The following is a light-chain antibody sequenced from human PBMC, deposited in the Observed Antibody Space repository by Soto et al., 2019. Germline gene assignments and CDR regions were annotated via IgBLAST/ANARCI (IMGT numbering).Light chain of an antibody. CDR2: GAS. V-gene: IGKV3-15*01. CDR1: QSVGSTY. Sequence: IVFTQSPGTLSLSPGERATLSCRASQSVGSTYLAWYQQKPGQAPRLLIYGASTRATGIPARFSGSGSGTEFTLTISSLQSEDLAVYYCQQYNNWPPETVGQGTKVDIK. CDR3: QQYNNWPPET. J-gene: IGKJ1*01.